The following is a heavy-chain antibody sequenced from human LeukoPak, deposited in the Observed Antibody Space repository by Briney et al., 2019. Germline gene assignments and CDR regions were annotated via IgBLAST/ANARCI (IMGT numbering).Heavy chain of an antibody. CDR3: ARDESRYMVRGLADY. CDR1: GFTFSSYS. CDR2: ISSSSSYT. D-gene: IGHD3-10*01. V-gene: IGHV3-21*01. J-gene: IGHJ4*02. Sequence: GGSLRLSCAASGFTFSSYSMNWVRQAPGKGLEWVSSISSSSSYTYYADSVKGRFTISRDNAKNSLYLQMNSLRAEDTAVYYCARDESRYMVRGLADYWGQGTLVTVSS.